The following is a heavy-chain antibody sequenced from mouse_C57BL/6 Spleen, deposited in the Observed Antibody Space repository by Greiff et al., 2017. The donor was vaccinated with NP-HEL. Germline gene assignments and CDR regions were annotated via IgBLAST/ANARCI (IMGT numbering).Heavy chain of an antibody. CDR2: IDSGNSDP. V-gene: IGHV1-5*01. D-gene: IGHD2-4*01. Sequence: VQLQQSGKVMARPGASVKMSCKTSGYTFTSYWMHWVKQRPGQGLEWIGAIDSGNSDPSYNQKFKGKAKLTAVTSASTAYMELSSLTNEDSAVYYCTRGGIYYDYGGYFDYWGQGTTLTVSS. J-gene: IGHJ2*01. CDR1: GYTFTSYW. CDR3: TRGGIYYDYGGYFDY.